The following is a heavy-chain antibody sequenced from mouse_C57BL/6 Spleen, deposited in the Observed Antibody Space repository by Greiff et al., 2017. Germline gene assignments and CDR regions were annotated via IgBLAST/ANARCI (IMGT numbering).Heavy chain of an antibody. CDR1: GFTFSDYY. CDR3: AREGGGYYAD. Sequence: EVKLVESEGGLVQPGSSMKLSCTASGFTFSDYYMAWVRQVPEKGLEWVATINYDGSSTYYLDSLKSRFIISRDNAKNILYLQMSSLKSEDTATYCCAREGGGYYADWGQGTTLTVSS. D-gene: IGHD2-3*01. J-gene: IGHJ2*01. V-gene: IGHV5-16*01. CDR2: INYDGSST.